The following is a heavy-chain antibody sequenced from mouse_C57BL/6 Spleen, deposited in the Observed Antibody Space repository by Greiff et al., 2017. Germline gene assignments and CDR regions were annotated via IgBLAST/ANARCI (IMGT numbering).Heavy chain of an antibody. D-gene: IGHD4-1*02. Sequence: EVLLVESGGGLVKPGGSLKLSCAASGFTFSSYAMSWVRQTPEKRLEWVATISDGGSYTYYPDNVKGRFTISRDNTKNNLYMQMSHLKSEDTAMNYCARGGRSCSYRYFDVWGTGTTVTVSS. CDR3: ARGGRSCSYRYFDV. J-gene: IGHJ1*03. CDR2: ISDGGSYT. V-gene: IGHV5-4*01. CDR1: GFTFSSYA.